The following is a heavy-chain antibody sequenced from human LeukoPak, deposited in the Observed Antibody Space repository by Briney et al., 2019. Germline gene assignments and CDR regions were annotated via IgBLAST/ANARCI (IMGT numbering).Heavy chain of an antibody. Sequence: GGSLRLSCAASGFTFSSYGMHWVRQAPGKGLEWVALISYDGGKNYYADSVKGRFTISRDNSKNTLYLQMNSLRDEDTAVYYCARAQTYYGSGSYLYWGQGTLVTVSS. D-gene: IGHD3-10*01. CDR3: ARAQTYYGSGSYLY. J-gene: IGHJ4*02. CDR2: ISYDGGKN. CDR1: GFTFSSYG. V-gene: IGHV3-30*03.